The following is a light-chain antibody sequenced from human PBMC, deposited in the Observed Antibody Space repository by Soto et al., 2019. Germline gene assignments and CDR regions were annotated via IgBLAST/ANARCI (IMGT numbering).Light chain of an antibody. V-gene: IGKV1-5*01. CDR2: DAS. Sequence: DIQMTQSPSTLSTSVGDRVTITCRASQTIYTWLAWYQQKPGRAPKLLIYDASTLESWVPSRFSGSGSGTEFTLTISSLQPDDFATYYCRQSYTVPYTFGQGTKLEVK. CDR1: QTIYTW. J-gene: IGKJ2*01. CDR3: RQSYTVPYT.